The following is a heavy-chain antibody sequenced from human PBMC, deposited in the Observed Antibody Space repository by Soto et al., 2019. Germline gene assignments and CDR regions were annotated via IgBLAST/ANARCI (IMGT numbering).Heavy chain of an antibody. CDR2: MNPNSGNT. CDR1: RYTFTSYD. V-gene: IGHV1-8*01. Sequence: SVKVSCKASRYTFTSYDINWVRQATGQGLEWMGWMNPNSGNTGYAQKFQGRVTMTRNTSISTAYMELSSLRSEDTAVYYCASLIAARPGPFDYWGQGTLVTVSS. CDR3: ASLIAARPGPFDY. J-gene: IGHJ4*02. D-gene: IGHD6-6*01.